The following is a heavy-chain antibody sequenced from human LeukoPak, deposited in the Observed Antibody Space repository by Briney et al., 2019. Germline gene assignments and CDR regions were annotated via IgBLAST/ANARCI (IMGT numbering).Heavy chain of an antibody. CDR2: VSGDGSTT. D-gene: IGHD5-18*01. V-gene: IGHV3-74*01. Sequence: GGSLRLSCAASGFTFSSYWMHWVRQAPGKGLVWVSRVSGDGSTTTYADSVKGQFTISRDNAKNTLYLQMNSLRAEDTAVYYCTRSGYSYGPDHWGQGTLVTVSS. J-gene: IGHJ4*02. CDR3: TRSGYSYGPDH. CDR1: GFTFSSYW.